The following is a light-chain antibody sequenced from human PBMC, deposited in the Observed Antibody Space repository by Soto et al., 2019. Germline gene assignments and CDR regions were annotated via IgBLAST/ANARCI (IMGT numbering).Light chain of an antibody. J-gene: IGKJ5*01. CDR1: QSVSRN. CDR3: QQRSNWPPFT. V-gene: IGKV3D-15*01. Sequence: EIVTTQSPATLSVSPGDRATLSCRASQSVSRNLAWYQQKPGQAPRLLIYDISTRATGIPTRFSGSGSGTEFTLTISSLQSEDFAVYYCQQRSNWPPFTFGQGNDWRL. CDR2: DIS.